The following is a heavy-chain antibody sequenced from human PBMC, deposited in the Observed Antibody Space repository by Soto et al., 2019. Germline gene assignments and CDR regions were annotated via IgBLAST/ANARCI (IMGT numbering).Heavy chain of an antibody. D-gene: IGHD6-19*01. CDR1: GGSISDSNYY. CDR2: IYYSGSA. Sequence: QLQLQESGPGLVKPSETLSLSCTVSGGSISDSNYYWGWIRQPPGKGLKWIGSIYYSGSAYYDPSLQSRVTISVDTSKNQFSLILTSVTAADTAVYYRARHSGRFGIAGAGIDSWGQGTLVTVSS. CDR3: ARHSGRFGIAGAGIDS. J-gene: IGHJ5*01. V-gene: IGHV4-39*01.